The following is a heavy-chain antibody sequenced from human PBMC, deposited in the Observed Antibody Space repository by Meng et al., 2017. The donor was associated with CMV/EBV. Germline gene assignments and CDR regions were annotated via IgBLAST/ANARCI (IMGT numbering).Heavy chain of an antibody. D-gene: IGHD3-22*01. Sequence: GSLRLSCVVPGGSFSSSKWWSWVRQPPGKGLEWIGAIHHSGTPNYNASLKSRVTMSVDKSKNHFSLSLTSVTAADTAVYFCARADSSYFDVSAYYPDAFDIWGQGTVVTVSS. CDR2: IHHSGTP. J-gene: IGHJ3*02. V-gene: IGHV4/OR15-8*03. CDR3: ARADSSYFDVSAYYPDAFDI. CDR1: GGSFSSSKW.